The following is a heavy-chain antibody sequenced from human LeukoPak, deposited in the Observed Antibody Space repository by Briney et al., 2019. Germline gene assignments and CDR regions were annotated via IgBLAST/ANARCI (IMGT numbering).Heavy chain of an antibody. D-gene: IGHD5-12*01. J-gene: IGHJ4*02. Sequence: SETLSLTCAVYGGSFSGYYWSWIRQPPGKGLEWIGEIIHSGSTNYNPSLKSRVTISVDTSKNQFSLKLSSVTAADTAVYYCARGDGGYLRANDYWGQGTLVTVSS. CDR3: ARGDGGYLRANDY. V-gene: IGHV4-34*01. CDR1: GGSFSGYY. CDR2: IIHSGST.